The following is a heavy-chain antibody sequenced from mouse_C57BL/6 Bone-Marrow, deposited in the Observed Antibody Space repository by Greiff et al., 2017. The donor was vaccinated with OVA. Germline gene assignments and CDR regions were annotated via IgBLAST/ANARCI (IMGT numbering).Heavy chain of an antibody. Sequence: EVQLQQSGPELVKPGASVKISCKASGYTFTDYYMNWVKQSHGKSLEWIGDINPNNGGTSYNQKFKGKATLTVDKSSSTAYMELRSLTSEDSAVYYCAFITTVDAYWGQGTLVTVSA. CDR1: GYTFTDYY. D-gene: IGHD1-1*01. J-gene: IGHJ3*01. V-gene: IGHV1-26*01. CDR2: INPNNGGT. CDR3: AFITTVDAY.